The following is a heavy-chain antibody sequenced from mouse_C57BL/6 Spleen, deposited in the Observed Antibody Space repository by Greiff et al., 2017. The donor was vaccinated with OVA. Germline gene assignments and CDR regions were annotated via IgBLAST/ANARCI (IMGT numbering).Heavy chain of an antibody. CDR2: INPNNGGT. D-gene: IGHD1-1*01. CDR1: GYTFTDYN. CDR3: ARSLHYGSSYRFAY. J-gene: IGHJ3*01. V-gene: IGHV1-18*01. Sequence: VQLQQSGPELVKPGASVKIPCKASGYTFTDYNMDWVKQSHGKSLEWIGDINPNNGGTIYNQKFKGKATLTVDTSSSTAYMELRSLTSEDTAVYYCARSLHYGSSYRFAYWGQGTLVTVSA.